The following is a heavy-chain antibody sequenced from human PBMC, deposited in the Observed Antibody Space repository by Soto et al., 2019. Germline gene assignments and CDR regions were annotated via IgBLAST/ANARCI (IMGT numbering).Heavy chain of an antibody. D-gene: IGHD3-22*01. J-gene: IGHJ4*02. CDR1: GGSISSGGYS. Sequence: SETLSLTCAVSGGSISSGGYSWSWIRQPPGKGLEWIGYIYHSGSTYYNPSLKSRVTISVDRSKNQFSLKLSSVTAADTAVYYCARETRDDSSGYYYDYWGQGTLVTVSS. V-gene: IGHV4-30-2*01. CDR2: IYHSGST. CDR3: ARETRDDSSGYYYDY.